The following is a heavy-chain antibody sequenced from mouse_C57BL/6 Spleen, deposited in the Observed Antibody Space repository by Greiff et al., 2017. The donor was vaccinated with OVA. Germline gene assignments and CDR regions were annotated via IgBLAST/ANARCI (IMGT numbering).Heavy chain of an antibody. D-gene: IGHD1-1*01. CDR3: TRYGSEWYFDV. CDR2: IDPETGGT. V-gene: IGHV1-15*01. CDR1: GYTFTDYE. J-gene: IGHJ1*03. Sequence: QVQLQQSGAELVRPGASVTLSCKASGYTFTDYEMHWVKQTPVHGLEWIGAIDPETGGTAYTQKFKGKAILTADKSSSTAYMELRSLTSEDSAVYYCTRYGSEWYFDVWGTGTTVTVSS.